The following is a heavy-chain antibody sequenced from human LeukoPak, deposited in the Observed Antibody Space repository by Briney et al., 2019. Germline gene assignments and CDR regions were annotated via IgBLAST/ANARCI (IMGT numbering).Heavy chain of an antibody. Sequence: GGSLRLSCAASGFTFSTSWMSWVRQAPGKGLEWVANIRKDGSDIHYVDSVKGRFTISRDNAKNSLYLEMSSLRGEDTAVYYCATHTETAAAGAFDYWGQGTLVTVSA. D-gene: IGHD6-13*01. CDR1: GFTFSTSW. CDR3: ATHTETAAAGAFDY. V-gene: IGHV3-7*03. CDR2: IRKDGSDI. J-gene: IGHJ4*02.